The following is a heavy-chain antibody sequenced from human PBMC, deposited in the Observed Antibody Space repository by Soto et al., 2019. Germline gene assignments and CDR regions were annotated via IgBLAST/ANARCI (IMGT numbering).Heavy chain of an antibody. CDR3: ARKDKSGYFNWFDP. J-gene: IGHJ5*02. CDR1: GYIFGNYW. Sequence: GESLKISCLASGYIFGNYWIGWVRQMPGKGLEWVGVIYAGDSDTIYSPSFHGHVTISVDRSTSTVFLQWASLKASDTAVYFCARKDKSGYFNWFDPWGQGTLVTVSS. V-gene: IGHV5-51*01. CDR2: IYAGDSDT. D-gene: IGHD3-22*01.